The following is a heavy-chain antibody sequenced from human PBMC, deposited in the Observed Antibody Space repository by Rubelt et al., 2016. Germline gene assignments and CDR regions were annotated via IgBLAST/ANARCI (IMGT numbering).Heavy chain of an antibody. D-gene: IGHD5-18*01. CDR2: LNSKTDGGTT. Sequence: EVQLVESGGGLVKPGGSLRLSCAAPGFTFSNAWMNWVRQAPGKGLEWVGRLNSKTDGGTTDYAAPVKGRVTSSRDESKNTLYLQMNSLKTEDTAVYYCTTDTAMDNDFDYWGQGTLVTVSS. J-gene: IGHJ4*02. CDR1: GFTFSNAW. CDR3: TTDTAMDNDFDY. V-gene: IGHV3-15*07.